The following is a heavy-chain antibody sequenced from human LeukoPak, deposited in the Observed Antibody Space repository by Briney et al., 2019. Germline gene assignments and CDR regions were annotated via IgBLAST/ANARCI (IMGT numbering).Heavy chain of an antibody. V-gene: IGHV4-34*01. CDR1: GGSFSGYY. D-gene: IGHD2-15*01. J-gene: IGHJ5*02. CDR2: INHSGST. CDR3: ARSRGWQLLNWFDP. Sequence: SETLSLTCAVYGGSFSGYYWSRIRQPPGKGLEWIGEINHSGSTNYNPSLKSRVTISVDTSKNQLSLKLSSVTAADTAVYYCARSRGWQLLNWFDPWGQGTLVTVSS.